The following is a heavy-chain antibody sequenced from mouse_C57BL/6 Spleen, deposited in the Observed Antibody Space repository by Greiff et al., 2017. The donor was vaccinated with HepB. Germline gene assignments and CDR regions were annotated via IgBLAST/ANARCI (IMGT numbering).Heavy chain of an antibody. V-gene: IGHV1-18*01. J-gene: IGHJ1*03. Sequence: EVQLQQSGPELVKPGASVKIPCKASGYTFTDYNMDWVKQSHGKSLEWIGDINPNNGGTIYNQKFKGKATLTVDKSSSTAYMELRSLTSEDTAVYYCARSENYSNYGWYFDVWGTGTTVTVSS. CDR1: GYTFTDYN. CDR2: INPNNGGT. D-gene: IGHD2-5*01. CDR3: ARSENYSNYGWYFDV.